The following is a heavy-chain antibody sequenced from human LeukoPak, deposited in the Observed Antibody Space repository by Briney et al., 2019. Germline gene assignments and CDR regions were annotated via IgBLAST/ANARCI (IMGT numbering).Heavy chain of an antibody. CDR2: INQDGSAK. CDR1: GFTFSSYA. J-gene: IGHJ3*01. CDR3: ARTSRASPGWRPRLKNAFDL. Sequence: GGSLRLSCAASGFTFSSYAMSWVRQAPGKGLEWVASINQDGSAKDSVHSVEGRFIISRDNVENSLYLQMDSLRAEDTAVYYCARTSRASPGWRPRLKNAFDLWGLGTLVTVSS. D-gene: IGHD6-6*01. V-gene: IGHV3-7*03.